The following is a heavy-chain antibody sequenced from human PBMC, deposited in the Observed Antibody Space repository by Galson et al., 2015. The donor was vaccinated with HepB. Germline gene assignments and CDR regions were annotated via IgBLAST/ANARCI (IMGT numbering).Heavy chain of an antibody. CDR1: GFTFSDYY. J-gene: IGHJ3*02. D-gene: IGHD3-22*01. CDR3: ARITLPSETYYYDSSADAFDI. V-gene: IGHV3-11*06. Sequence: SLRLSCAASGFTFSDYYMSWIRQAPGKGLEWVSYISSSSSYTNHADSVKGRFTISRDNAKNSLYLQMNSLRAEDTAVYYCARITLPSETYYYDSSADAFDIWGQGTMVTVSS. CDR2: ISSSSSYT.